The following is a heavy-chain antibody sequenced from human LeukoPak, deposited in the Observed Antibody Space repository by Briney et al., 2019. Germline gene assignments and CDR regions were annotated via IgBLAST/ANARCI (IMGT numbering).Heavy chain of an antibody. D-gene: IGHD6-13*01. Sequence: GGSLRLSCAASGFTFNTYAMSWVRQAPGKGLEWVANIKQDGSEKYYVDSVKGRFTISRDNAKNSLYLQMNSLRAEDTAVYYCARAEGIAAARYWGQGTLVTVSS. V-gene: IGHV3-7*04. CDR1: GFTFNTYA. CDR3: ARAEGIAAARY. CDR2: IKQDGSEK. J-gene: IGHJ4*02.